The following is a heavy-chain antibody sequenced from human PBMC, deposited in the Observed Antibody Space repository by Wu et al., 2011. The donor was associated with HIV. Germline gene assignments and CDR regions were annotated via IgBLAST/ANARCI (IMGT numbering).Heavy chain of an antibody. Sequence: WMAWINPSGGATIYAEAFEGRVTVTTDTSMKTVYMELESLTSGDTAMYFCARDATPITTEFDYWGQGTLITVSS. D-gene: IGHD4-11*01. V-gene: IGHV1-2*02. CDR3: ARDATPITTEFDY. J-gene: IGHJ4*02. CDR2: INPSGGAT.